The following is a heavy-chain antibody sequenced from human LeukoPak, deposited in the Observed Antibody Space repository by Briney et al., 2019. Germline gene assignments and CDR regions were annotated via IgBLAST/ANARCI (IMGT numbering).Heavy chain of an antibody. CDR1: GFTFSSYG. Sequence: PGGSLRLSCAASGFTFSSYGMHWVRQAPGKGLEWVAVIWYDGSNKYYADSVKGRFTTSRDNSKNTLYLQMNSLRAEDTAVYYCARARGAAGNYYYFDYWGQGTLVTVSS. J-gene: IGHJ4*02. CDR2: IWYDGSNK. V-gene: IGHV3-33*01. D-gene: IGHD6-13*01. CDR3: ARARGAAGNYYYFDY.